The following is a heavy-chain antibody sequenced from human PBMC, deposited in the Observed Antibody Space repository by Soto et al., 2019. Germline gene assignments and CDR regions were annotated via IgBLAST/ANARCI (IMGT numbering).Heavy chain of an antibody. J-gene: IGHJ3*01. D-gene: IGHD4-17*01. V-gene: IGHV4-39*01. CDR2: IYYSGSP. CDR1: GGSISSSTYN. Sequence: PSETLSLTCTVSGGSISSSTYNWGWIRQPPGKRLEWIGNIYYSGSPYYNPSLKSRVTISVDTSRNQLSLKLSSVTAADTAVYYCARSPTAVTTPRRDTFDVFGQGTMVTVSS. CDR3: ARSPTAVTTPRRDTFDV.